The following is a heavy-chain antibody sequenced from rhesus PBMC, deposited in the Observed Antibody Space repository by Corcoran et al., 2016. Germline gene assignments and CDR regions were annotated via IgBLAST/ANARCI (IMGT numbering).Heavy chain of an antibody. D-gene: IGHD3-3*01. J-gene: IGHJ4*01. CDR1: GGSFSSYW. Sequence: QVQLQESGPGLVKPSETLSLTCAVSGGSFSSYWWSWIRQPPGKSLEWIGEINGNSGGTNCTPSLKSRVTNSKAASKNQFSLELSSGTAADTAVYYCARGFYNIWTIDYWGQGVLVTVSS. V-gene: IGHV4-80*01. CDR3: ARGFYNIWTIDY. CDR2: INGNSGGT.